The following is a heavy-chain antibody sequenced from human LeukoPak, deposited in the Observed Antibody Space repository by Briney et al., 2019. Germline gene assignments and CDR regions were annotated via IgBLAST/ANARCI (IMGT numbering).Heavy chain of an antibody. J-gene: IGHJ5*02. Sequence: PSETLSLTCTVSGASFSSDYWSWIRQSPGKGLEWIGYIYHSGHTMSNPSLKSRVSLSLDTSNNQFSLKLSSVTAADTAVYYCAAHPFPYPFDHWGQGTVVSVSS. CDR3: AAHPFPYPFDH. V-gene: IGHV4-59*08. CDR2: IYHSGHT. D-gene: IGHD2/OR15-2a*01. CDR1: GASFSSDY.